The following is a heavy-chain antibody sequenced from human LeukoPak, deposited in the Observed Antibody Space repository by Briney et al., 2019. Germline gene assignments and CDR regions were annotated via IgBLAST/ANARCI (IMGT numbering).Heavy chain of an antibody. D-gene: IGHD3-22*01. V-gene: IGHV4-59*01. J-gene: IGHJ4*02. CDR3: ARDTRSYDTSGYYYYDY. CDR1: GAPLRCYF. Sequence: SEPLSHPRSVSGAPLRCYFWNWIPQPPGKGLEWIGYIYFSGSPTHNPSLKSRVTISLDTSRKQFSLKLSSVTAADTAVYYCARDTRSYDTSGYYYYDYWGQGSLVTVSS. CDR2: IYFSGSP.